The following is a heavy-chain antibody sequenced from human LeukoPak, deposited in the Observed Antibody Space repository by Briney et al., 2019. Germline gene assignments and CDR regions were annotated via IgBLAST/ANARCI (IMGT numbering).Heavy chain of an antibody. J-gene: IGHJ4*02. CDR1: GFTFSSYA. V-gene: IGHV3-23*01. Sequence: GGSLRLSCAASGFTFSSYAMSWVRQAPGKGLEWVSAISGSGSSTYYADSVKGRFTISRDNSENTLYLQMNSLRAEDTAVYYCAKRYSGSSGLYNFDYWGQGTLVTVSS. CDR3: AKRYSGSSGLYNFDY. CDR2: ISGSGSST. D-gene: IGHD1-26*01.